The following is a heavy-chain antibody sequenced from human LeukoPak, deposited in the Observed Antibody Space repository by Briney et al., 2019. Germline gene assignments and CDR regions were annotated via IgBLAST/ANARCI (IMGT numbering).Heavy chain of an antibody. CDR3: ARDATKRDYDSSGRPLLLHVNYFDY. CDR2: INSDGSST. Sequence: PGGSLRLSCAAPGFTFSSYWMHWVRQAPGKGLVWVSRINSDGSSTSYADSVKGRFTISRDNAKNTLYLQMNSLRAEDTAVYYCARDATKRDYDSSGRPLLLHVNYFDYWGQGTLVTVSS. V-gene: IGHV3-74*01. D-gene: IGHD3-22*01. J-gene: IGHJ4*02. CDR1: GFTFSSYW.